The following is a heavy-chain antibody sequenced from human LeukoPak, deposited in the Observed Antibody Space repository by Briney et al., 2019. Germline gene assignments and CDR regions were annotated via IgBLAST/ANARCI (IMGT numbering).Heavy chain of an antibody. CDR1: GFTFSSYA. J-gene: IGHJ4*02. V-gene: IGHV3-23*01. D-gene: IGHD3-16*01. Sequence: GGSLRLSCAASGFTFSSYAMSWVRQAPGKGLEWVSAISDSGGSTDYADSVKGRFTISRDNSKNTLYLQMNSLRAEDTAVYYYAKAHTYYDYVWTIDYWGQGTLVTVSS. CDR3: AKAHTYYDYVWTIDY. CDR2: ISDSGGST.